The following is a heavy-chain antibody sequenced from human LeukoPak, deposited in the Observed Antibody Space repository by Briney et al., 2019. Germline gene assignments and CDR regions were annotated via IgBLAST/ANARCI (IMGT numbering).Heavy chain of an antibody. Sequence: SETLSLTCTVSGGSISSYYWSWIRQPPGKGLEWIGYIYYSGSTNYNPSLKSRVTISVDTSKNQFSLKLSSVIAADTAVYYCARDQYYYDSSGYLNWFDPWGQGTLVTVSS. D-gene: IGHD3-22*01. CDR3: ARDQYYYDSSGYLNWFDP. CDR2: IYYSGST. V-gene: IGHV4-59*01. J-gene: IGHJ5*02. CDR1: GGSISSYY.